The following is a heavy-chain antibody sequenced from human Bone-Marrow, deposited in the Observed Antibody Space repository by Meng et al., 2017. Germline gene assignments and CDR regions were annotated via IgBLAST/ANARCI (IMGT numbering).Heavy chain of an antibody. V-gene: IGHV4-39*07. CDR3: ARKEYYYDSSGYFN. CDR2: IYYSGST. J-gene: IGHJ4*02. Sequence: SETLSLTCTVSGGSISSSSYYWGWIRQPPGKGLEWIGSIYYSGSTNYNPSLKSRVTISVDTSKNQFSLKLSSVTAADTAVYYCARKEYYYDSSGYFNWGQGTLVTVAS. CDR1: GGSISSSSYY. D-gene: IGHD3-22*01.